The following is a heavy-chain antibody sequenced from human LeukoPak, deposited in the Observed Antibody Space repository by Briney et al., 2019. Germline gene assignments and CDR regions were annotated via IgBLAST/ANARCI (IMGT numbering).Heavy chain of an antibody. J-gene: IGHJ6*03. D-gene: IGHD3-9*01. CDR2: INSDGSST. V-gene: IGHV3-74*01. CDR3: ARDQGWLAPQNYYYYYMDV. CDR1: GFTFSSYW. Sequence: GGSLRLSCAASGFTFSSYWMHWVRQAPGKGLVWVSRINSDGSSTSYADSVKGRFTISRDNAKNTLYLQMNSLRAEDTAVYYCARDQGWLAPQNYYYYYMDVWGKGTTVTVSS.